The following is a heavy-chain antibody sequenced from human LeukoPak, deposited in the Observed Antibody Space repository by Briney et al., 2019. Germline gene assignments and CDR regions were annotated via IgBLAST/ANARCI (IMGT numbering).Heavy chain of an antibody. CDR1: GGTFSSYT. CDR3: ASRYFDWSQFDY. CDR2: IIPILGTA. D-gene: IGHD3-9*01. J-gene: IGHJ4*02. Sequence: ASVKVSCKASGGTFSSYTISWVRQAPGQGLEWMGRIIPILGTANYAQKFQGRVTITTDESTSTAYMELSSLRSEDTAVYYCASRYFDWSQFDYWGQGTLVTVSS. V-gene: IGHV1-69*16.